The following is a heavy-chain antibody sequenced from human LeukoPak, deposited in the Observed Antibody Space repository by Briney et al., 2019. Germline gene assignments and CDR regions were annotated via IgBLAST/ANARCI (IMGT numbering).Heavy chain of an antibody. V-gene: IGHV4-4*07. CDR3: ARDPQTAYYYDSSGYGWFDP. CDR2: IYTSGST. J-gene: IGHJ5*02. CDR1: GGSISSYY. D-gene: IGHD3-22*01. Sequence: SETLSLTCTVSGGSISSYYWSWIRQPAGKGLEWIGRIYTSGSTNYNPSLKSRVTMSVDTSKNQFSLKLSSVTAADTAVYYCARDPQTAYYYDSSGYGWFDPWGQGTLVTVSS.